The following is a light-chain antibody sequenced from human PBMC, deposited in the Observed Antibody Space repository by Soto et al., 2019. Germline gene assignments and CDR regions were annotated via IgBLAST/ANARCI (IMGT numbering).Light chain of an antibody. V-gene: IGLV2-14*01. CDR1: SSDGGGYNY. CDR2: EVT. Sequence: QSALTQPASVSGSPGQSITISCTGASSDGGGYNYVSWYLQRPDKAPKVLIYEVTNRRSGVSNRFSGSKSGNTASLTVSGLQAEDEADYYCSSYAGSNNLVFGGGTQLTVL. CDR3: SSYAGSNNLV. J-gene: IGLJ3*02.